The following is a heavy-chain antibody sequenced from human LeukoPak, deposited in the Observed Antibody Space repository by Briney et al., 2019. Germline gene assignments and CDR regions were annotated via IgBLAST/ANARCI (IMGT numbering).Heavy chain of an antibody. V-gene: IGHV3-33*01. CDR3: AREGYSGSYHYFDY. Sequence: PGRSLRLSCAASGFTFSSYGMPWVRQAPGKGLEWVAVIWYDGSNKYYADSVKGRFTISRDNSKNTLYLQMNSLRAEDTAVYYCAREGYSGSYHYFDYWGQGTLVTVSS. D-gene: IGHD1-26*01. CDR2: IWYDGSNK. CDR1: GFTFSSYG. J-gene: IGHJ4*02.